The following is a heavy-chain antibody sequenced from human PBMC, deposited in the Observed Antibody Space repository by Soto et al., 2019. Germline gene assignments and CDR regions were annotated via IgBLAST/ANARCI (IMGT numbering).Heavy chain of an antibody. J-gene: IGHJ3*01. CDR3: ATWHEREHAFDV. D-gene: IGHD1-1*01. V-gene: IGHV3-53*01. CDR1: ALTISAKKY. CDR2: LYDVDGS. Sequence: DVQLVESGGGLIPPGESLRLSCAALALTISAKKYVAWVRQAPGKGLEWVSALYDVDGSFYADSVTGRFTTSSDSSKTTVYLQMNDLRPDDTAVYYCATWHEREHAFDVWGQGTTVTISS.